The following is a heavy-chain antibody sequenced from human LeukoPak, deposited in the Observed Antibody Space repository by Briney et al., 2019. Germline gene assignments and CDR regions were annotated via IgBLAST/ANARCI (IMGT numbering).Heavy chain of an antibody. Sequence: GGSLRLSCAASGFTFSDYYMSWIGQAPGKGLEWVSYISSSGSTISYADSVKGRFTISRDNAKNSLYLQMNSLRAEDTAVYYCARAQDPDIVVVPAARGSVSPDVWGQGTTVSVSS. D-gene: IGHD2-2*01. CDR1: GFTFSDYY. CDR3: ARAQDPDIVVVPAARGSVSPDV. J-gene: IGHJ6*02. CDR2: ISSSGSTI. V-gene: IGHV3-11*01.